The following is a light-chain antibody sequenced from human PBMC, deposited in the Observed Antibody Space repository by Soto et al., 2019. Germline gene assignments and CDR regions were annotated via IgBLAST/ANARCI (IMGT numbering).Light chain of an antibody. V-gene: IGKV3-15*01. CDR1: QNIRTN. J-gene: IGKJ1*01. CDR2: GAS. Sequence: DIVMTQSPATLSVSQGERATLSCRASQNIRTNLAWYQHKPGQAPRLLIYGASTGATGVPARFSGSGSGTEFTFTISSLQSEDFAAYYCQQYNNWPRTLAQGTNVDIK. CDR3: QQYNNWPRT.